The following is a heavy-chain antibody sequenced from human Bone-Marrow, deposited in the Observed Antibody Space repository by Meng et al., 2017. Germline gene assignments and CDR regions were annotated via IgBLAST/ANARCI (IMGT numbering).Heavy chain of an antibody. D-gene: IGHD6-19*01. J-gene: IGHJ4*02. V-gene: IGHV1-46*01. Sequence: PLLEHGAETKQPADSGKVTGKASGYTFTSYYMQAGRQAPGQGLEWMGIIKPSGGSTSYAQKFQGRVTMTMDTSTSTVYMELSSLRSEDTAVYYCARVQSSGWSPGYWGQGTLVTVSS. CDR3: ARVQSSGWSPGY. CDR2: IKPSGGST. CDR1: GYTFTSYY.